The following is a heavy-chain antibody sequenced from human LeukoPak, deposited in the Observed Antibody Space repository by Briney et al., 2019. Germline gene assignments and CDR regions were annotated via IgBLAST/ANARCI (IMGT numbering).Heavy chain of an antibody. V-gene: IGHV3-48*03. CDR1: GFTFSSYE. CDR2: ISSSGSTI. CDR3: AREAGAYCGGDCYSDAFDI. D-gene: IGHD2-21*02. Sequence: GGYLRLSCAASGFTFSSYEMNWVRQAPGKGLEWVSYISSSGSTIYYADSVKGRFTISRDNAKNSLYLKMNSLRAEDTAVYYCAREAGAYCGGDCYSDAFDIWGQGAMVTVSS. J-gene: IGHJ3*02.